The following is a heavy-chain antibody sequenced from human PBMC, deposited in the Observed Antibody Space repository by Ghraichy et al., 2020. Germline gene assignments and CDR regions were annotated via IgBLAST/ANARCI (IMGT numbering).Heavy chain of an antibody. CDR1: GFVLSSFG. CDR2: ISYDGSNE. CDR3: AKDSGSGWFGDDGFDV. Sequence: GGSLRLSCAASGFVLSSFGMHWVRQAPGKGLEWVAAISYDGSNEHFADSVKGRFTISRDTSKNTLYLQLNSLRSEDTAVYYCAKDSGSGWFGDDGFDVWGQGTMVTGSS. D-gene: IGHD6-19*01. J-gene: IGHJ3*01. V-gene: IGHV3-30*18.